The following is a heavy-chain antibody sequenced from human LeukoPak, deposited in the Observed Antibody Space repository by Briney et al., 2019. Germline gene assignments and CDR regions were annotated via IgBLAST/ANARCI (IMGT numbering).Heavy chain of an antibody. CDR1: GFTFSSYE. V-gene: IGHV3-48*03. CDR3: AKTSSSWSLISANWFDP. J-gene: IGHJ5*02. D-gene: IGHD6-13*01. CDR2: ISSSGSTI. Sequence: PGGSLRLSCAASGFTFSSYEMNWVRQAPGKGLEWVSYISSSGSTIYYADSVKGRFTISRDNAKNSLYLQMNSLRAEDTAVYYCAKTSSSWSLISANWFDPWGQGTLVTVSS.